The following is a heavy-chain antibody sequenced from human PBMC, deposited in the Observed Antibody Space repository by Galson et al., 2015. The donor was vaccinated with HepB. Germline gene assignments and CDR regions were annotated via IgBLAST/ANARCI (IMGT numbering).Heavy chain of an antibody. D-gene: IGHD4-17*01. CDR1: GFTFSSYG. Sequence: SLRLSCAASGFTFSSYGMHWVRQAPGKGLEWVAVISYDGSNKYYADSVKGRFTISRDNSKNTLYLQMNSLKAEDTAVYYCAKGAEKLRDYGDYVFYYWGQGTLVTVSS. CDR2: ISYDGSNK. V-gene: IGHV3-30*18. CDR3: AKGAEKLRDYGDYVFYY. J-gene: IGHJ4*02.